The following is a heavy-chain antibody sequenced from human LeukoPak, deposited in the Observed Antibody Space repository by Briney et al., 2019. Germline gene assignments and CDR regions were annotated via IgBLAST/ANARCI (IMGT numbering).Heavy chain of an antibody. Sequence: GGSLRLSCGVSGFTFSSYWMNWVRQAPGKGLEWVASIKQDGGEKSYVDSVKGRFTISRDNAKNSLYLQMNSLRAEDTAVYYCARDLWFGESYWGQGTLVTVSS. V-gene: IGHV3-7*01. CDR2: IKQDGGEK. CDR1: GFTFSSYW. D-gene: IGHD3-10*01. CDR3: ARDLWFGESY. J-gene: IGHJ4*02.